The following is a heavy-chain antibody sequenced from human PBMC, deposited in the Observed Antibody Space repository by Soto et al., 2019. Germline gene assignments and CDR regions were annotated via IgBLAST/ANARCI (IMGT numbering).Heavy chain of an antibody. CDR2: IYWDDDK. Sequence: SGPTLVNPTQTLTLTCTFSGFSLSTSGVGVGWIRQPPGKALEWLAHIYWDDDKRYSPSLKSGLTITKDTSKNQVVLTMTNMDPVDTATYYCAHSAWGRRLTMVRGVIGDYYYYYMDVWGKGTTVTVSS. CDR3: AHSAWGRRLTMVRGVIGDYYYYYMDV. D-gene: IGHD3-10*01. V-gene: IGHV2-5*02. J-gene: IGHJ6*03. CDR1: GFSLSTSGVG.